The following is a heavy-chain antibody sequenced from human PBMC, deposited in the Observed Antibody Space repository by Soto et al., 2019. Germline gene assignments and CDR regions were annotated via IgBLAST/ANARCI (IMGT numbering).Heavy chain of an antibody. J-gene: IGHJ6*02. CDR3: ARAAVTDYQYHGMDV. CDR1: GFTFSTYG. CDR2: IWYDGIDK. Sequence: GGSLRLSCAASGFTFSTYGMHWVRQAPGKGLEWVAAIWYDGIDKYYAASVKGRFTISRDNSVNTVYLQMSSLRADDTAVYYCARAAVTDYQYHGMDVWGQGTTVTVSS. D-gene: IGHD4-17*01. V-gene: IGHV3-33*01.